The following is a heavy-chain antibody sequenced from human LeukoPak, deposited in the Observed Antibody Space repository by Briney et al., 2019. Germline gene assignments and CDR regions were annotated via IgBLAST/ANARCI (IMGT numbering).Heavy chain of an antibody. J-gene: IGHJ6*02. V-gene: IGHV4-59*01. Sequence: SETLSLTCTVSGGSISNYFWSWIRQPPGKGLEWIGYIYYSGSTNYNPSLKSRVTISVDMSKNQFSLKLSSVTAADTAVYYCARGHYYDSSGYSPYYGMDVWGQGTTVTVSS. D-gene: IGHD3-22*01. CDR1: GGSISNYF. CDR3: ARGHYYDSSGYSPYYGMDV. CDR2: IYYSGST.